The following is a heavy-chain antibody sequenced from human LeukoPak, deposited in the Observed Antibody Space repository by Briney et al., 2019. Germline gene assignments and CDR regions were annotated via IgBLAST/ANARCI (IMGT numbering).Heavy chain of an antibody. CDR2: ISSTGSAT. D-gene: IGHD1-14*01. CDR1: GFTFSGYA. V-gene: IGHV3-23*01. J-gene: IGHJ4*02. CDR3: AKESAYISPRNYYFDY. Sequence: GGSLRLSCAASGFTFSGYAMSWVRQAPGKGLEWVSAISSTGSATYYADSVKGRFAISRDNSKNTLDLQMNSLRADDTAVYYCAKESAYISPRNYYFDYWGQGALVTVSS.